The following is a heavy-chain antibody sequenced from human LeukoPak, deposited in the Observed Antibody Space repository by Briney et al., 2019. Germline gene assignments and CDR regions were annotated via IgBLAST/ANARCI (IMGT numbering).Heavy chain of an antibody. CDR1: GYTFTSYG. CDR3: ARHYYDILTGYPMVDY. CDR2: ISAYSGNT. J-gene: IGHJ4*02. V-gene: IGHV1-18*01. D-gene: IGHD3-9*01. Sequence: ASVKVSCKASGYTFTSYGIGWVRQAPGKGLKWMEWISAYSGNTNYAQKLQDRVTMTTDTSTSTAYMELRSLRSDDTAVYYCARHYYDILTGYPMVDYWGQGTLVTVSS.